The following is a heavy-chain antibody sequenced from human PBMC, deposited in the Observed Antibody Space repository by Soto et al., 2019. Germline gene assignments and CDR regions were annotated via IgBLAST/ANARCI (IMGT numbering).Heavy chain of an antibody. V-gene: IGHV1-69*13. D-gene: IGHD3-3*01. CDR2: IIPIFGTA. Sequence: VKVSCKASGGTFSSYAISWVRQAPGQGLEWMRGIIPIFGTANYAQKFQGRVTITADKSTSTAYMELSSLRSEDTAVYYCARGDYDFWSGYYLDYWGQGTLVTVYS. CDR3: ARGDYDFWSGYYLDY. CDR1: GGTFSSYA. J-gene: IGHJ4*02.